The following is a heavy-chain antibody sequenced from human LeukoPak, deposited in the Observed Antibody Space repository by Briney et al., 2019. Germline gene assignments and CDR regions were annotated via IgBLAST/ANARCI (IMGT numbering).Heavy chain of an antibody. CDR3: ARDISYGSGPPFDY. Sequence: ASVKVSCKASGDTFTGYYMHWVRQAPGQGLEWMGWINPNSGGTNYAQKFQGRVTMTRDTSISTAYMELSRLRSDDTAVYYCARDISYGSGPPFDYWGQGTLVTVSS. V-gene: IGHV1-2*02. J-gene: IGHJ4*02. D-gene: IGHD3-10*01. CDR2: INPNSGGT. CDR1: GDTFTGYY.